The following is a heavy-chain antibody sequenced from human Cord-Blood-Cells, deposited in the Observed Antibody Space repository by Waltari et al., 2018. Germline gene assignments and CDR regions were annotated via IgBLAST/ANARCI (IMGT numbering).Heavy chain of an antibody. CDR3: ARAPTSPKSLNYCSSTSCYLGWFDP. V-gene: IGHV1-69*01. D-gene: IGHD2-2*01. J-gene: IGHJ5*02. Sequence: LEWMGGIIPIFGTANYAQKFQGRVTITADESTSTAYMELSSLRSEDTAVYYCARAPTSPKSLNYCSSTSCYLGWFDPWGQGTLVTVSS. CDR2: IIPIFGTA.